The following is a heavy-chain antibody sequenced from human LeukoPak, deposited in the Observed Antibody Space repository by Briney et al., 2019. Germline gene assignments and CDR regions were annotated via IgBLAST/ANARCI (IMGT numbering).Heavy chain of an antibody. CDR1: GFTFNNFA. D-gene: IGHD2-2*01. CDR3: AKDYSLWVVPAAWRWFDP. Sequence: QPGGSLRLSCAASGFTFNNFAMSWVRQAPGKGLEWVSAISGSGDNTYYADSVKGRFTISRDNSKNTLYLQMNSLRAEDTAVYYCAKDYSLWVVPAAWRWFDPWGQGTLVTVSS. J-gene: IGHJ5*02. V-gene: IGHV3-23*01. CDR2: ISGSGDNT.